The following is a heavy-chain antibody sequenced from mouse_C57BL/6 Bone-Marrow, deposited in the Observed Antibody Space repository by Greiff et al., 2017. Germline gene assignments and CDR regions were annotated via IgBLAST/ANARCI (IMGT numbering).Heavy chain of an antibody. CDR2: ICRGGSA. D-gene: IGHD1-1*02. Sequence: VQLQQSGPGLVQPSQCLSISCTASGFSLTSYGVHWVRQSPGRGLEWLGGICRGGSADYNAACISRRSNSKDISKSQVLFKMNSLQADDTARYYCAIRWAFDYGGQGTTLTVSS. CDR1: GFSLTSYG. V-gene: IGHV2-2*01. CDR3: AIRWAFDY. J-gene: IGHJ2*01.